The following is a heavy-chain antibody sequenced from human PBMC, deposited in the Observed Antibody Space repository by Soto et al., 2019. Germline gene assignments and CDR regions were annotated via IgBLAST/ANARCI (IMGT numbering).Heavy chain of an antibody. J-gene: IGHJ6*02. V-gene: IGHV2-26*01. D-gene: IGHD1-26*01. Sequence: QVTLKESGPVLVKPTETLTLTCAVSGFSLSNAKMGVSWIRQPPGKALEWLAHIFSNDEESYSTSLKSRLTISQDNYKSQVVLTMTDMDPVDTATYYCARKGDTYYYAMDVWGHGITVTVSS. CDR2: IFSNDEE. CDR3: ARKGDTYYYAMDV. CDR1: GFSLSNAKMG.